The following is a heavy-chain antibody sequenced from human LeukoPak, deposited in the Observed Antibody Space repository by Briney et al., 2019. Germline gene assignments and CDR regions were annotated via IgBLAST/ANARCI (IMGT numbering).Heavy chain of an antibody. Sequence: ASVKVSCKASGYTFTGYYMHWVRQAPGQGLEWMGWINPNSGGTNYAQKFQGWVTMTRDTSISTAYMELSRLRSDDTAVYYCARDPTNSGGWHPFFDYWGQGTLVAVSS. CDR3: ARDPTNSGGWHPFFDY. CDR1: GYTFTGYY. CDR2: INPNSGGT. V-gene: IGHV1-2*04. J-gene: IGHJ4*02. D-gene: IGHD6-19*01.